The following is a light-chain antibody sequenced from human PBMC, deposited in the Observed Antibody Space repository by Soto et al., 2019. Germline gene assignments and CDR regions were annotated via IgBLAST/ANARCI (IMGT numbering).Light chain of an antibody. CDR1: QNVGSK. J-gene: IGKJ4*01. V-gene: IGKV3-15*01. Sequence: EVVMTQSPATLSVSPGERASLSCRASQNVGSKLAWYQQKPGQAPRLLIFDAFTRATGIPARFSGSGSGTEFTLFISSLQSEDFAVYYCQQYNNWPPLTFGGGTKVEI. CDR2: DAF. CDR3: QQYNNWPPLT.